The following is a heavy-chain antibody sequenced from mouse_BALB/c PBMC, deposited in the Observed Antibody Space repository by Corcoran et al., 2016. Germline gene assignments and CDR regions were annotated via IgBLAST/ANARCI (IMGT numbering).Heavy chain of an antibody. CDR3: ARREDGYFNVAMDY. J-gene: IGHJ4*01. D-gene: IGHD2-3*01. Sequence: EVQLQQSGPELVKPGASMKISCKASGYSFTGYTMNWVKQSHGKNLEWIGLINPYNGGTSYNQKFKGKATVTVDKSSNTAYMELLSLTSEDSAVYYCARREDGYFNVAMDYWGQGTSVTVSS. CDR1: GYSFTGYT. V-gene: IGHV1-18*01. CDR2: INPYNGGT.